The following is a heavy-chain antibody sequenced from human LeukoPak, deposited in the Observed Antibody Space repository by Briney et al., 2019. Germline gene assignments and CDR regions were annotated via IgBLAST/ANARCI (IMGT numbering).Heavy chain of an antibody. CDR1: GGSISSYY. CDR2: IYYSGST. V-gene: IGHV4-59*01. J-gene: IGHJ4*02. D-gene: IGHD6-13*01. CDR3: AMGIAAAGLDY. Sequence: SETLSLTCTVSGGSISSYYWSRIRQPPGKGLEWIGYIYYSGSTNYNPSLKSRVTISVDTSKNQFSLKLSSVTAADTAVYYCAMGIAAAGLDYWGQGTLVTVSS.